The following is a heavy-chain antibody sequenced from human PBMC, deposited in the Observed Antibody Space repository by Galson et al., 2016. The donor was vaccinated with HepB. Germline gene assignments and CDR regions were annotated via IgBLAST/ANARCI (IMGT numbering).Heavy chain of an antibody. D-gene: IGHD2/OR15-2a*01. CDR3: ARRHEYCPPVGCSVDY. CDR1: GFLFRSYG. CDR2: DSMDGRRK. V-gene: IGHV3-30*03. Sequence: SLRLSCAGSGFLFRSYGMHWVRQAPGKGLEWVAADSMDGRRKWYAESVKGRFTISRDNFNNMLFLQMSSLRPDDTAVYFCARRHEYCPPVGCSVDYWGQRTLVSVSS. J-gene: IGHJ4*02.